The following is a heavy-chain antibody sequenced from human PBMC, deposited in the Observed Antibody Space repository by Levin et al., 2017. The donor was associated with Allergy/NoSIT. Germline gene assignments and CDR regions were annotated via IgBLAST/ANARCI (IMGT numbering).Heavy chain of an antibody. CDR3: ARANRPLDVSAGSEDAFDI. J-gene: IGHJ3*02. D-gene: IGHD6-25*01. CDR2: INTNTGNP. Sequence: ASVKVSCKASGYTFTTYPMNWVRQAPGQGLEWMGWINTNTGNPTYAQGFTGQFVFSLDTSVSTAYLQISSLKTEDTAVFYCARANRPLDVSAGSEDAFDIWGQGTLVTVSS. V-gene: IGHV7-4-1*02. CDR1: GYTFTTYP.